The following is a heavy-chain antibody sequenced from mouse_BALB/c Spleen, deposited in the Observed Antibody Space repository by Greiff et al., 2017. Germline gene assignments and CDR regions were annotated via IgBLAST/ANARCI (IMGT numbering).Heavy chain of an antibody. CDR3: ARDDYDGYAMDY. J-gene: IGHJ4*01. Sequence: VQLKESGGGLVQPGGSRKLSCAASGFTFSSFGMHWVRQAPEKGLEWVAYISSGSSTIYYADTVKGRFTISRDNPKNTLFLQMTSLRSEDTAMYYCARDDYDGYAMDYWGQGTSVTVSS. CDR2: ISSGSSTI. CDR1: GFTFSSFG. V-gene: IGHV5-17*02. D-gene: IGHD2-4*01.